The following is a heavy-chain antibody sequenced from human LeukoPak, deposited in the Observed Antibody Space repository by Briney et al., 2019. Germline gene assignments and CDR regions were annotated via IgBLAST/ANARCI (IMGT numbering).Heavy chain of an antibody. CDR2: ISGSGGST. V-gene: IGHV3-23*01. Sequence: GGSLRLSCAASGFTFSSYAMSWVRQAPGKGLEWVSAISGSGGSTYYADSVKGRFTISRDNSKDTLYLQMNSLRAEDTAVYYCAKSKGSGYDWDYWGQGTLVTVSS. D-gene: IGHD5-12*01. CDR3: AKSKGSGYDWDY. CDR1: GFTFSSYA. J-gene: IGHJ4*02.